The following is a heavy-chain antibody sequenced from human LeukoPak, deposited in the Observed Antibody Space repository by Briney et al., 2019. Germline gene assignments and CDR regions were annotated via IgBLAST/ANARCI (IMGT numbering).Heavy chain of an antibody. J-gene: IGHJ4*02. V-gene: IGHV4-59*01. CDR1: GGSISSYY. Sequence: SETLSLTCTVSGGSISSYYWSWIRQPPGKGLEWIGYIYYSGSTIYNPSLKSRVTISVDTSKNQFSLKLSSVTAADTAVYYCARASRKHSYFGYWGQGTLVTVSS. CDR3: ARASRKHSYFGY. CDR2: IYYSGST. D-gene: IGHD6-6*01.